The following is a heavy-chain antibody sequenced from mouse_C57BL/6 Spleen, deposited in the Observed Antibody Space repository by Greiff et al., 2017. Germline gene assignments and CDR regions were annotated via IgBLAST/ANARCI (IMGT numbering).Heavy chain of an antibody. D-gene: IGHD2-5*01. J-gene: IGHJ3*01. V-gene: IGHV10-3*01. Sequence: DVQLVESGGGLVQPKGSLKLSCAASGFTFNTYAMHWVRQAPGKGLEWVARIRSKSSNYATYYADSVKDRFTISRDDSQSMLYLQMNNLKTEDTAMYYCVREGTYYSNLAWFAYWGQGTLVTVSA. CDR1: GFTFNTYA. CDR2: IRSKSSNYAT. CDR3: VREGTYYSNLAWFAY.